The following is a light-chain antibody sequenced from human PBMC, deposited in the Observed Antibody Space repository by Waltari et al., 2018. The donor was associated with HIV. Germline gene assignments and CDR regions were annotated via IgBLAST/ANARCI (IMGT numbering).Light chain of an antibody. CDR1: QGISTW. Sequence: DIQMTQSPRSLSAFVGDRVTITCRASQGISTWLAWYQQKPGKVPQLLIHGASSLHSGVPSRFNGSGSGTQFSLTISSLQSEDFATYYCQQTNGSPLTFGGGTTLE. CDR3: QQTNGSPLT. J-gene: IGKJ2*01. V-gene: IGKV1-12*01. CDR2: GAS.